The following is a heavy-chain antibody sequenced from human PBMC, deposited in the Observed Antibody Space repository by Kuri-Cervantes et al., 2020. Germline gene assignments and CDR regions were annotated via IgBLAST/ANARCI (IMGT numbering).Heavy chain of an antibody. CDR2: IPYDGSNK. Sequence: GGSLTLSCAASGFTFSSYGMHWVRQAPGKGLEWVAVIPYDGSNKYYADSVKGRFTISRDNSKNTLYLQMNSLRAEDTAVYYCARVIVDTAMIITPDAFDIWGQGTMVTVSS. J-gene: IGHJ3*02. CDR3: ARVIVDTAMIITPDAFDI. D-gene: IGHD5-18*01. V-gene: IGHV3-30*03. CDR1: GFTFSSYG.